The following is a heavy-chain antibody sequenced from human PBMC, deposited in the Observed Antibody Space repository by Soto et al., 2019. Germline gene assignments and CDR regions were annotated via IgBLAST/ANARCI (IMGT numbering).Heavy chain of an antibody. J-gene: IGHJ6*02. CDR3: AKGGGPRGYYGMDV. Sequence: PGGSLRLSCAASGFTFSDHYMSWIRQAPGKGLEWVSYISSSSSYTNYADSVKGRFTISRDNAKNSLYLQMNSLRAEDTAVYYCAKGGGPRGYYGMDVWGQGTSVTVSS. CDR1: GFTFSDHY. CDR2: ISSSSSYT. V-gene: IGHV3-11*06. D-gene: IGHD2-15*01.